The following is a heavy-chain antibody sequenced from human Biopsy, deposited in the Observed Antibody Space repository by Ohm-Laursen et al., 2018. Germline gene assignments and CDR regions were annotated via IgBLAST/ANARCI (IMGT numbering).Heavy chain of an antibody. CDR2: IKEDGSLI. V-gene: IGHV3-7*01. CDR1: GFTFSKYW. J-gene: IGHJ2*01. CDR3: ARDVRYLDF. Sequence: SLRLSCAASGFTFSKYWLSWVRQAPGKGLEWIANIKEDGSLIYYLDSVKGRFTISSDNAKNSVYLQMHRLRTEDTGVYYCARDVRYLDFWGRGTLVTVSS.